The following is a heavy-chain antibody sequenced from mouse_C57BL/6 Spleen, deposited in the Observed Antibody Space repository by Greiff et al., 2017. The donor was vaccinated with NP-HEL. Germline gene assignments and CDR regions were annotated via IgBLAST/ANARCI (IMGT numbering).Heavy chain of an antibody. V-gene: IGHV1-64*01. D-gene: IGHD2-2*01. CDR2: IHPNSGST. CDR3: ARRMVTTDFDY. J-gene: IGHJ2*01. CDR1: GYTFTSYW. Sequence: QVQLQQPGAELVKPGASVKLSCKASGYTFTSYWMHWVKQRPGQGLEWIGMIHPNSGSTNYNEKFKSKATLTVDKSSSTAYMQLSSLTSEDSAVYYCARRMVTTDFDYRGQGTTLTVSS.